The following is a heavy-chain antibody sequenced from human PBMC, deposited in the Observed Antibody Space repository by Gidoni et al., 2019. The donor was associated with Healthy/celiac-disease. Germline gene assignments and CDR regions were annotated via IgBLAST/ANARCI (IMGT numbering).Heavy chain of an antibody. CDR3: ASYDYVWGSYFDY. Sequence: QVQLQESGPGLVKPSETLSLTCTVSGYSISSGYYWGWIRQPPGKGLEWIGSIYHSGSTYYNPSLKSRVTISVDTSKNQFSLKLSSVTAADTAVYYCASYDYVWGSYFDYWGQGTLVTVSS. J-gene: IGHJ4*02. CDR2: IYHSGST. CDR1: GYSISSGYY. V-gene: IGHV4-38-2*02. D-gene: IGHD3-16*01.